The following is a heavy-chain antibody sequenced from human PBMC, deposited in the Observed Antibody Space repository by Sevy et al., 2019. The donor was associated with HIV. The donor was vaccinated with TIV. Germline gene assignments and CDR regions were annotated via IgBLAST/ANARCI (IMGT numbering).Heavy chain of an antibody. CDR2: ILYDGSNK. CDR3: ARAIGQDGAY. V-gene: IGHV3-30*03. Sequence: GGSLRLSCAASGFTFSSYGMHWVRQAPGKGLEWVSVILYDGSNKYYAESVKGRFTISRDNSKNSVFLQMTSLRAGDTATYYCARAIGQDGAYWGQGTLVTVSS. CDR1: GFTFSSYG. J-gene: IGHJ4*02. D-gene: IGHD2-8*01.